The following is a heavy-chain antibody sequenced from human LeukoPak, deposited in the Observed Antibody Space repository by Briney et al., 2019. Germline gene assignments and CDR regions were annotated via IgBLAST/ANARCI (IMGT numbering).Heavy chain of an antibody. CDR3: AGATTDYDILTGYLNWFDP. Sequence: KPSGTLSLTCAVYGGSFSGYYWSWIRQPPGKGLEWIGEINHSGSTNYNPSLKSRVTISVDTSKNQFSLKLSSVTAADTAVYYCAGATTDYDILTGYLNWFDPWGQGTLVTVSS. D-gene: IGHD3-9*01. J-gene: IGHJ5*02. CDR1: GGSFSGYY. CDR2: INHSGST. V-gene: IGHV4-34*01.